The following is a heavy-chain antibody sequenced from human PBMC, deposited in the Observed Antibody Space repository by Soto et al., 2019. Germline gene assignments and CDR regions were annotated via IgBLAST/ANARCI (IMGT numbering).Heavy chain of an antibody. D-gene: IGHD3-10*01. CDR2: IIPMFRTA. CDR3: ARGHSYIEPSFDY. CDR1: GVTFSTYS. J-gene: IGHJ4*02. V-gene: IGHV1-69*13. Sequence: ASVKVSCKASGVTFSTYSFNWVRQAPGQGLQWMGGIIPMFRTAKYGQRFQGRVTITADESTDTVYLELSGLRHDDTAVYFCARGHSYIEPSFDYWGQGSLVTVSS.